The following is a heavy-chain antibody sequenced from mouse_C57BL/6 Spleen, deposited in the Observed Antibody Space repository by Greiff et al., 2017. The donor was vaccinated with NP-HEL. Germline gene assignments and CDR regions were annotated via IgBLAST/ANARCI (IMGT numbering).Heavy chain of an antibody. CDR1: GYTFTDYE. Sequence: QVQLQQSGAELVRPGASVTLSCKASGYTFTDYEMHWVKQTPVHGLEWIGAIDPETGGTAYNQKFKGKAILTADKSSSTAYMELRSLTSEDSAVYYCTRGGLGREDYWGQGTTLTVSS. J-gene: IGHJ2*01. V-gene: IGHV1-15*01. CDR3: TRGGLGREDY. CDR2: IDPETGGT. D-gene: IGHD3-3*01.